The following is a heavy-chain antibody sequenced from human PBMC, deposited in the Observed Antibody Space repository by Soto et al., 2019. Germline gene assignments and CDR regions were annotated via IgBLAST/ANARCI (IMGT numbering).Heavy chain of an antibody. D-gene: IGHD5-18*01. CDR2: VSYDGSST. Sequence: PGGSLRLSCAASGFTFSNYAMHWVRQAPGKGLEWVAIVSYDGSSTSYADSVKGRFTISRDNAKNTLYLQMNSLRAEDTAVYYCARAFTGDGYSYGFDDGGFGYWGQGTLVTVSS. CDR3: ARAFTGDGYSYGFDDGGFGY. J-gene: IGHJ4*02. CDR1: GFTFSNYA. V-gene: IGHV3-30*04.